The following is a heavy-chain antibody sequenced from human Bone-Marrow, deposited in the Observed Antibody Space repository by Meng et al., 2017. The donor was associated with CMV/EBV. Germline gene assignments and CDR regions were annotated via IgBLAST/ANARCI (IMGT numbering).Heavy chain of an antibody. CDR2: ISSSSSTI. J-gene: IGHJ6*02. D-gene: IGHD6-6*01. CDR3: AKDESVAARGMDV. CDR1: GFTFSSYS. V-gene: IGHV3-48*04. Sequence: LSLTCAASGFTFSSYSMNWVRQAPGKGLEWVSYISSSSSTIYYADSVKGRFTISRDNAKNSLYLQMNSLRAEDTAVYYCAKDESVAARGMDVWGQGTTVTVSS.